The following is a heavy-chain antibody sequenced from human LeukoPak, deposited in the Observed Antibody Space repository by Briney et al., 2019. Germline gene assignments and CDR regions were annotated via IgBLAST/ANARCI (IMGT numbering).Heavy chain of an antibody. D-gene: IGHD1-26*01. Sequence: PGGSLRLPCAASGFTFSGSGMHWVRQASGKGLEWVGRITGKVNSYATAYAASVKGRFTISREDSNNTAYLQMSSLKTEDTAVYYCTREGVDYWGQGTLITVSS. J-gene: IGHJ4*02. CDR3: TREGVDY. V-gene: IGHV3-73*01. CDR2: ITGKVNSYAT. CDR1: GFTFSGSG.